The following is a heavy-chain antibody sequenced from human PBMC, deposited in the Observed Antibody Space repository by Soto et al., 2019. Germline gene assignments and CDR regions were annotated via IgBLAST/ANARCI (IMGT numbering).Heavy chain of an antibody. CDR1: GGSISSYY. D-gene: IGHD3-9*01. CDR2: IYYSGST. CDR3: ARRRGDYDILTGYYINWFDP. Sequence: QVQLQESGPGLVKPSETLSLTCTVSGGSISSYYWSWIRQPPGKGLEWIGYIYYSGSTNYNHSLKSRVTISVDTSKNQFSLKLSSVTAADTAVYYCARRRGDYDILTGYYINWFDPWGQGTLVTVSS. V-gene: IGHV4-59*08. J-gene: IGHJ5*02.